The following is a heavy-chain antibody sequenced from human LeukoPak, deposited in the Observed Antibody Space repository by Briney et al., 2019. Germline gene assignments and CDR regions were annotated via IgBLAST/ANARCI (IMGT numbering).Heavy chain of an antibody. CDR3: ARRYGDYNYYYYMDV. D-gene: IGHD4-17*01. CDR1: GYSISSGYY. J-gene: IGHJ6*03. Sequence: PSETLSLTCTVSGYSISSGYYWGWIRQPPGKGLEWIGSIYHSGSTYYNPSLKSRVTISVDTSKNQFSLKLSSVTAADTAVYYCARRYGDYNYYYYMDVWGKGTTVTVSS. CDR2: IYHSGST. V-gene: IGHV4-38-2*02.